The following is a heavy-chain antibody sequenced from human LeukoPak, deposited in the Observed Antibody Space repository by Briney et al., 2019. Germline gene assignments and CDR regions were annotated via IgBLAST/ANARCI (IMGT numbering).Heavy chain of an antibody. Sequence: SVKVSCKASGGTFSSYAISWVRQAPGQGLEWMGGIIPIFGTASYAQKFQGRVTITADKSTSTAYMELSSLRSEDTAVYYCARTDYDSSGYDFDWFDPWGQGTLVTVSS. CDR2: IIPIFGTA. V-gene: IGHV1-69*06. J-gene: IGHJ5*02. CDR1: GGTFSSYA. CDR3: ARTDYDSSGYDFDWFDP. D-gene: IGHD3-22*01.